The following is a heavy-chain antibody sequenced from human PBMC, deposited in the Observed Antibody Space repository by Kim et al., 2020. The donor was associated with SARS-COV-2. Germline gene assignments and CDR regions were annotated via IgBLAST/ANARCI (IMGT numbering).Heavy chain of an antibody. CDR2: ISSSSTI. CDR3: ARDSAYYYDSSGYYDYWYFDL. D-gene: IGHD3-22*01. V-gene: IGHV3-48*02. J-gene: IGHJ2*01. CDR1: GFTFSSYS. Sequence: GGSLRLSCAASGFTFSSYSMNWVRQAPGKGLEWFSYISSSSTIYYADSVKGRFTISRDNAKNSLYLQMNSLRDEDTAVYYCARDSAYYYDSSGYYDYWYFDLWGRGTLVTVPS.